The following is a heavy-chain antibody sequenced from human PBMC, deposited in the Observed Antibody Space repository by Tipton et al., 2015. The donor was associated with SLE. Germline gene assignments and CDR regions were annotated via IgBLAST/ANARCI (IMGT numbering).Heavy chain of an antibody. Sequence: TLSLTCTVSGGSISSYYWSWIRQPPGKGLEWIGYIYYSGSTNYNPSLKSRVTISVDTSKNQFSLNLNSVTAADTAVYYCARLWADWTFDYWGQGTLVTVSS. CDR2: IYYSGST. V-gene: IGHV4-59*08. J-gene: IGHJ4*02. D-gene: IGHD2-21*01. CDR3: ARLWADWTFDY. CDR1: GGSISSYY.